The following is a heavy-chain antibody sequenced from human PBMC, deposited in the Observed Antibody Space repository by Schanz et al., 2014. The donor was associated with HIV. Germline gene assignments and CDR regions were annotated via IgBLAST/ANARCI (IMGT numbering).Heavy chain of an antibody. CDR3: AREGESSGRAGLFDI. CDR2: IKYNGSTK. J-gene: IGHJ3*02. CDR1: GFKFSDSW. V-gene: IGHV3-74*01. D-gene: IGHD3-22*01. Sequence: EVQLVESGGGLVRPGGSLTLSCVASGFKFSDSWMHWVRQVPGKGPVWVARIKYNGSTKEYAASVKGRFTISRENSKNTVHLQMDSLRPEDTAVYYCAREGESSGRAGLFDIWGQGAMVTVSS.